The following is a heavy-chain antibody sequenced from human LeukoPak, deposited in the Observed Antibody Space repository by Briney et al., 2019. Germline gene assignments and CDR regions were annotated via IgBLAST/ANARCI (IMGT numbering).Heavy chain of an antibody. D-gene: IGHD3-10*01. J-gene: IGHJ4*02. Sequence: GGSLRLSCAASGFTFSSYAMSWVRQAPGKGLEWVGFIRSKAYGGTTEYAASVKGRFTISRDDSKSIAYLQMNSLKTEDTAVYYCTRDRSGGWYYYGSGNRNDYWGQGTLVTVSS. CDR2: IRSKAYGGTT. CDR3: TRDRSGGWYYYGSGNRNDY. CDR1: GFTFSSYA. V-gene: IGHV3-49*04.